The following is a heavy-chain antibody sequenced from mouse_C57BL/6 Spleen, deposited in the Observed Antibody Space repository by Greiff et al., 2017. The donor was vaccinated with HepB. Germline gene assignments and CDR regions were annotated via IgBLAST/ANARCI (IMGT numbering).Heavy chain of an antibody. V-gene: IGHV1-76*01. J-gene: IGHJ1*03. CDR2: IYPGSGNT. CDR3: AREGGLHWYFDV. D-gene: IGHD3-3*01. Sequence: QVQLKQSGAELVRPGASVKLSCKASGYTFTDYYINWVKQRPGQGLEWIARIYPGSGNTYYNEKFKGKAKLTAEKSSSTAYMQLSSLTSEDSAVYFCAREGGLHWYFDVWGTGTTVTVSS. CDR1: GYTFTDYY.